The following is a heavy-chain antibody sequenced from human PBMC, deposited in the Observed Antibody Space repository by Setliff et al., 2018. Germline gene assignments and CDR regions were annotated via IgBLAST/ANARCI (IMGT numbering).Heavy chain of an antibody. D-gene: IGHD3-10*01. CDR2: IYQNGIT. CDR3: ARHATYYYGSGNLPFDS. V-gene: IGHV4-39*01. Sequence: SETLSLTCSVSGASISTTYYYWDWIRQSPEKGLEWIGTIYQNGITYYNPSVKSRVTISVDKSKNQFSLSLRSVTAADTAVYYCARHATYYYGSGNLPFDSWGQGTLVTVSS. CDR1: GASISTTYYY. J-gene: IGHJ4*02.